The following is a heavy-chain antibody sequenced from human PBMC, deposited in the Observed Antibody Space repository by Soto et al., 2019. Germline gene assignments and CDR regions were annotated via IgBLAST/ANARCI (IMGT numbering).Heavy chain of an antibody. J-gene: IGHJ4*02. CDR3: ARDSDDSSGYYLLGVYYFDY. Sequence: EVQLVETGGGLVQPGGSLRLSCAASGFTFSSYSMNWVRQAPGKGLEWAHYSSSSSSTIYYADSVKGRFTISRDNAKNSRYLQMNSVRAEDTAVYYCARDSDDSSGYYLLGVYYFDYWGQGTLVTVSS. V-gene: IGHV3-48*01. D-gene: IGHD3-22*01. CDR1: GFTFSSYS. CDR2: SSSSSSTI.